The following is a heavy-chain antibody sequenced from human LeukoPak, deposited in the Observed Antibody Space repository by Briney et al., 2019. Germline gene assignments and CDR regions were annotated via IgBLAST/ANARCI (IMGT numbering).Heavy chain of an antibody. CDR1: GFTFSSYW. D-gene: IGHD3-16*02. CDR2: IKQDGSEK. CDR3: ARAPHPNYVWGSYRSPGYFDY. Sequence: PGGSLRLSCAASGFTFSSYWMSWVRQAPGKGLEWVANIKQDGSEKYYVDSVKGRFTISRDNAKNSLYLQMNSLRAEDTAVYYCARAPHPNYVWGSYRSPGYFDYWGQGTLVTVSS. J-gene: IGHJ4*02. V-gene: IGHV3-7*01.